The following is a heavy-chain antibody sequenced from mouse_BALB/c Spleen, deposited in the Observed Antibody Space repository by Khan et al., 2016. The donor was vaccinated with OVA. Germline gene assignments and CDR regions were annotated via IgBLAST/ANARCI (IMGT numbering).Heavy chain of an antibody. CDR1: GFTFSGYA. CDR3: ARDRDYGSSPDWFAY. D-gene: IGHD1-1*01. V-gene: IGHV5-9-4*01. J-gene: IGHJ3*01. CDR2: ISKTGSNT. Sequence: EVELVESGGGLVKPGGSLKLSCAASGFTFSGYAMSWVRQTPEKRLEWVAEISKTGSNTYYPDTVTGRFTISRDNAKNTLYLEMSSLRSEDTAMYYCARDRDYGSSPDWFAYWGQGTLVTVSA.